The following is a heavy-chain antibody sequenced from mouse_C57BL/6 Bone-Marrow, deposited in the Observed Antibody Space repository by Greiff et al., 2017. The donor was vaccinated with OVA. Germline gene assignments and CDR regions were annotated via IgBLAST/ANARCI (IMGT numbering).Heavy chain of an antibody. CDR3: AKQDSNYPYNYAMDY. D-gene: IGHD2-5*01. V-gene: IGHV2-9*01. Sequence: QVQLKESGPGLVAPSQSLSITCTVSGFSLTSYGLDWVRQPPGKGLEWLGVIWGGGSTNYNSAFMSRLSISKDNSKSQVFLKMNSLQTDDTAMYYYAKQDSNYPYNYAMDYWGQGTSVTVSS. J-gene: IGHJ4*01. CDR2: IWGGGST. CDR1: GFSLTSYG.